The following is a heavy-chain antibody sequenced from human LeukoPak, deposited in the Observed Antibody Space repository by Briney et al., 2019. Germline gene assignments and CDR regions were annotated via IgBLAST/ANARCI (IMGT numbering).Heavy chain of an antibody. J-gene: IGHJ3*02. CDR1: GGSISSYY. Sequence: SETLFLTCTVSGGSISSYYWSWIRQPAGKGLEWIGRIYTSGSTNYNPSLKSRVTMSVDTSKNQFSLKLSSVTAADTAVYYCARITMIVKAFDIWGQGTMATVSS. V-gene: IGHV4-4*07. D-gene: IGHD3-22*01. CDR2: IYTSGST. CDR3: ARITMIVKAFDI.